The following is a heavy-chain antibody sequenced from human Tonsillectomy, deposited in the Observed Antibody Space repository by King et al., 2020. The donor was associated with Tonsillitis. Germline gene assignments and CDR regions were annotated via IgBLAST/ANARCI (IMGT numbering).Heavy chain of an antibody. V-gene: IGHV4-39*07. J-gene: IGHJ4*02. D-gene: IGHD2/OR15-2a*01. CDR1: GVSISSRSYT. Sequence: QLQESGPGLVKPSETLSLTCNVSGVSISSRSYTWGWIRQPPGKGLEWIGTIYHSGSTYYNPSLNSRVTISVDTSKNQISLKLKSVTAADTAVYYCAREEGIVVLLLEDNYFANWGQGTLVTVSS. CDR2: IYHSGST. CDR3: AREEGIVVLLLEDNYFAN.